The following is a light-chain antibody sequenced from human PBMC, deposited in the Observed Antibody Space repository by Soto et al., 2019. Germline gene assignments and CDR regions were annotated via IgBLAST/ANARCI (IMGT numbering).Light chain of an antibody. V-gene: IGLV1-40*01. CDR2: GNS. J-gene: IGLJ2*01. CDR1: SANIGAGYD. CDR3: QSYDSSLSGVV. Sequence: QSVLTQPPSVCGAPGQRVTISCTGCSANIGAGYDVHWYQQLPGTAPKLLIYGNSNRPSGVPDRFSGSKSGTSASLAITGLQAEDEADYYCQSYDSSLSGVVFGGGTKLTVL.